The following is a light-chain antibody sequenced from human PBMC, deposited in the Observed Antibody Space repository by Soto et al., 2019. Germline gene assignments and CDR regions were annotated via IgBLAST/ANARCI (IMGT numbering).Light chain of an antibody. J-gene: IGLJ2*01. CDR2: GNN. V-gene: IGLV1-40*01. Sequence: QSVLTQPPSVSGAPGQRVTISCTGSSSNIGAGYDVHWYQQVPGTAPKLLIYGNNNRPSGVPDRFSGSKSGTSASLSITGLQAEDEADYYCQSYDSSLSRYVVFGGGTKLTVL. CDR3: QSYDSSLSRYVV. CDR1: SSNIGAGYD.